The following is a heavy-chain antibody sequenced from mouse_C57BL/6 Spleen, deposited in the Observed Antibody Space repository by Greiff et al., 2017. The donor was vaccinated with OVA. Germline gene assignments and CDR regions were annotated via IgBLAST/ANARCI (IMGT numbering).Heavy chain of an antibody. CDR3: VYGNREAWFAY. V-gene: IGHV10-1*01. CDR2: IRSKSNNYAT. Sequence: EVMLVESGGGLVQPKGSLKLSCAASGFSFNTYAMNWVRQAPGKGLEWVARIRSKSNNYATYYADSVKDRFTISRDDSESMLYLQMNNLKTEDTAMYYCVYGNREAWFAYWGQGTLVTVSA. CDR1: GFSFNTYA. J-gene: IGHJ3*01. D-gene: IGHD2-1*01.